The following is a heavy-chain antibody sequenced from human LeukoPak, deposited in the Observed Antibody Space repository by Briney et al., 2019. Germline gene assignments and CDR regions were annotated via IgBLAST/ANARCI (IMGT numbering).Heavy chain of an antibody. CDR1: GFTFSSYG. V-gene: IGHV3-30*18. CDR3: AKSKGYYDSSGYTPFDY. J-gene: IGHJ4*02. D-gene: IGHD3-22*01. CDR2: ISYDGSNK. Sequence: PGGSLRLSCAASGFTFSSYGMHWVRQAPGKGLEWVAVISYDGSNKYYADSVKGRFTISRDNSKNTLYLQMNSLRAEDTAVYYCAKSKGYYDSSGYTPFDYWGQGTLVTASS.